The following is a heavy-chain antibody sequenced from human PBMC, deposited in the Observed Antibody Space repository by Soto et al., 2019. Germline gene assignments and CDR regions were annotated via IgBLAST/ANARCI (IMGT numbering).Heavy chain of an antibody. CDR1: GYTLTRYY. J-gene: IGHJ4*02. CDR2: INPSGGST. CDR3: ARRVGAGVLDY. V-gene: IGHV1-46*01. D-gene: IGHD1-26*01. Sequence: ASVKVSCKASGYTLTRYYIHWVRQAAGQGLEWMGVINPSGGSTTHAQNFQGRVTVTRDTSTSTVYMEVSSLTSEDTAAYYCARRVGAGVLDYWGQGTPVTVSS.